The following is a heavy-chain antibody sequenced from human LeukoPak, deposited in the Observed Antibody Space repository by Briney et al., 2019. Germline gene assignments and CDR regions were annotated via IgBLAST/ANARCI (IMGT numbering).Heavy chain of an antibody. CDR1: GYTFTSYD. V-gene: IGHV1-69*10. CDR2: INPNSGGT. D-gene: IGHD2-2*01. CDR3: ARDPEDIVVVPADNYYYYGMDV. Sequence: ASVKVSCKASGYTFTSYDINWVRQAPGQGLEWMGWINPNSGGTNYAQKFQGRVTITADKSTSTAYMELSSLRSEDTAVYCCARDPEDIVVVPADNYYYYGMDVWGQGTTVTVSS. J-gene: IGHJ6*02.